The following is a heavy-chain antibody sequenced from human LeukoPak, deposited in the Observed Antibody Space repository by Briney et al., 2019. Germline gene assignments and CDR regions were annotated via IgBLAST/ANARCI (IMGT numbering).Heavy chain of an antibody. CDR3: ARAHCSSTSCYGTGGIWFDP. CDR1: GYTFTSYD. Sequence: GASVKVSCKASGYTFTSYDINWVRQATGQGLEWMGWMNPNSGNTGYAQKFQGRVTITGNTSISTAYMELSSLRSEDTAVYYCARAHCSSTSCYGTGGIWFDPWGQGALVTVSS. CDR2: MNPNSGNT. D-gene: IGHD2-2*01. J-gene: IGHJ5*02. V-gene: IGHV1-8*03.